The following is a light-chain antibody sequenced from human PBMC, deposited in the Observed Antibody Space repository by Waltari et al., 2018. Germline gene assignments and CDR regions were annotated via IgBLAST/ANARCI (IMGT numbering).Light chain of an antibody. CDR2: EDK. CDR1: ELGDKY. J-gene: IGLJ2*01. V-gene: IGLV3-1*01. CDR3: QAWDNSIPV. Sequence: YEVTQPPSVSVSPGQTVSITCSGDELGDKYVCWYQQKPGQPPVLVLYEDKKRPSGIPDRFSGSNAANTATLTVSGTQPMDEADYYCQAWDNSIPVFGGGTKLAVL.